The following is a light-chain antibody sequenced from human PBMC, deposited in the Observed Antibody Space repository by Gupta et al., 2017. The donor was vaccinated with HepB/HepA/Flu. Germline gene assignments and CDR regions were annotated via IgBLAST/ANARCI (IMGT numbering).Light chain of an antibody. J-gene: IGKJ4*01. V-gene: IGKV1-39*01. Sequence: DIQMTQSPSSLSASVGDRVTITCRASQSISSYLNWYQQKPGKAPKLLIYAASRLQSGVPSRFSGSGSGTDFTLTISRLQPEDFATYYCQHRDSTTLTFGRGTKVDIK. CDR3: QHRDSTTLT. CDR1: QSISSY. CDR2: AAS.